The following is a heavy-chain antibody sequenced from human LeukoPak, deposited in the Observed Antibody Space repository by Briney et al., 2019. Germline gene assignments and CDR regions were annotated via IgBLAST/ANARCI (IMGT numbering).Heavy chain of an antibody. CDR3: AKDMGRWFGELTYFDY. D-gene: IGHD3-10*01. J-gene: IGHJ4*02. CDR1: GFTVSSNY. V-gene: IGHV3-53*01. CDR2: IYSGGNT. Sequence: PGGSLRLSCAASGFTVSSNYMNWVRQAPGKGLEWVSVIYSGGNTYYADSVKGRFTISRDNSKNTLYLQMNSLRAEDTAVYYCAKDMGRWFGELTYFDYWGQGALVTVSS.